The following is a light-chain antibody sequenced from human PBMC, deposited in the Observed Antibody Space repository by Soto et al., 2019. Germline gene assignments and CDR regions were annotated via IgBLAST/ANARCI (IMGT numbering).Light chain of an antibody. CDR3: QQYGSSLLRP. CDR1: QSVSSTY. Sequence: EIVLTQSPGTLSLSPGERATLSCRASQSVSSTYLAWYQQKPGQSPRLLIYGASSRATGIPDRFSGSGSGTDFTFTISRLKPEDVEVYYCQQYGSSLLRPFSPGPKVEIK. J-gene: IGKJ1*01. CDR2: GAS. V-gene: IGKV3-20*01.